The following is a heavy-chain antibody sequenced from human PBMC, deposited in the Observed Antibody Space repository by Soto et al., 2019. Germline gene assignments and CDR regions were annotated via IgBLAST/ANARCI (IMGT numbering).Heavy chain of an antibody. J-gene: IGHJ6*02. V-gene: IGHV4-59*01. CDR2: IYYSGET. CDR3: ARDQGGEFLKGSGMDV. Sequence: QVQLQESGPGLVKPSETLSLTCTVSGDSISRYYWSWIRLSPGKGLEWIGYIYYSGETNYNPSVKSRVTTSVDRTKHRFSLKPSSVTAADTAVYYCARDQGGEFLKGSGMDVWGQGTTVTVSS. D-gene: IGHD3-10*01. CDR1: GDSISRYY.